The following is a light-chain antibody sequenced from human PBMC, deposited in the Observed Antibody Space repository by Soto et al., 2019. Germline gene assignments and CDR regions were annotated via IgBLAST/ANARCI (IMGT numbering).Light chain of an antibody. CDR3: AAWDDRLNGVV. CDR1: SSNIGSHT. Sequence: QSVLTQPPSASGTPGQRVTISCSGSSSNIGSHTVNWYQQLPGTAPRLLIYNTYYRPSGVPDRFSGSKSGTSASLAISGLQSEDEADYYCAAWDDRLNGVVFGGGTKVTVL. V-gene: IGLV1-44*01. J-gene: IGLJ2*01. CDR2: NTY.